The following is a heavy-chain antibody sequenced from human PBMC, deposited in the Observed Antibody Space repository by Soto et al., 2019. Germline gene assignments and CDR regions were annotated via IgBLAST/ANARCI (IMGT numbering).Heavy chain of an antibody. CDR2: MSPNSGNT. CDR1: GYTFTSYD. Sequence: QVQLVQSGAEVRKPGTSVKVSCKASGYTFTSYDINWVRQATGQGLEYLGWMSPNSGNTGYVQKFQGRVTMTWDTSITTAYMELSSLRSEDTAVYFCARGVKYGAYSRWFYPWGQGTLVTVSS. CDR3: ARGVKYGAYSRWFYP. D-gene: IGHD4-17*01. J-gene: IGHJ5*02. V-gene: IGHV1-8*01.